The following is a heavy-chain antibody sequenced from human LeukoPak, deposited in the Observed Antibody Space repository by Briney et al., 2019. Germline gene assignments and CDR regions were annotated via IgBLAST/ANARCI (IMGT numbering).Heavy chain of an antibody. CDR3: ARADILTGYQDDY. J-gene: IGHJ4*02. Sequence: GGSLRLSCAASGLTFSSSEMNWVRQAPGKGLEWISYISSRGGTIYHADSVKGRFTVSRDNAKNSLYLQMNSLRAEDTAVYYCARADILTGYQDDYWGQGTLVTVSS. CDR2: ISSRGGTI. D-gene: IGHD3-9*01. V-gene: IGHV3-48*03. CDR1: GLTFSSSE.